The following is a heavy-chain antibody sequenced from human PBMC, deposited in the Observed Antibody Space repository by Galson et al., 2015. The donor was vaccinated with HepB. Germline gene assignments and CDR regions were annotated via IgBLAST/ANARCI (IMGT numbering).Heavy chain of an antibody. V-gene: IGHV1-18*01. CDR3: ARRGNPYLDY. J-gene: IGHJ4*02. CDR2: FNVRTGNI. Sequence: SVKVSCKASGHIFASDGVAWVRQAHGQGLEWMGWFNVRTGNIDYAHNFQDRVTMTADTSTSTFSMELGNLRLGDTAIYYCARRGNPYLDYWGQGTRVTVSS. CDR1: GHIFASDG. D-gene: IGHD5-12*01.